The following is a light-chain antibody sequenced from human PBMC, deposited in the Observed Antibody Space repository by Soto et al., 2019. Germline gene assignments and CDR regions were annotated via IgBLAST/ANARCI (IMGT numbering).Light chain of an antibody. V-gene: IGKV1-5*03. J-gene: IGKJ1*01. CDR3: HQYYSYSRT. CDR2: KAS. CDR1: QSISTW. Sequence: DIQMTQSPSTLSASVGDRVTITCRASQSISTWLAWYQQKPGKAPNLLIYKASSLESGVPSRFSGSGSGTEFTLTISNLQPDDFATYYCHQYYSYSRTFGQVTKVEIK.